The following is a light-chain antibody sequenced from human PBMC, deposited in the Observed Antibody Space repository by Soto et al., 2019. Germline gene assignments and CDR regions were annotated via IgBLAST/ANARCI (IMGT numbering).Light chain of an antibody. V-gene: IGKV3-15*01. J-gene: IGKJ2*01. CDR3: QQYDKWPYT. CDR1: QIIGTN. Sequence: ENVLTQSPATLSVSPGERATLSCRTSQIIGTNLAWYQQKPGQAPRLLIYGAFIRAPGFPVRFRGTGSGSEFTLTISSLQTEDGALYYCQQYDKWPYTFGQGTNLVIK. CDR2: GAF.